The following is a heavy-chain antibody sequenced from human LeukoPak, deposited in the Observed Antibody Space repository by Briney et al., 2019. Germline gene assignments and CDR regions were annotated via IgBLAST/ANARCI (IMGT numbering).Heavy chain of an antibody. CDR1: GYTFTSYG. J-gene: IGHJ1*01. CDR3: ARDHYYDSSGRF. CDR2: ISAYNGNT. V-gene: IGHV1-18*01. Sequence: ASVNVSCKASGYTFTSYGISWVRQASGQGLGWMGWISAYNGNTNYAQKLQGRVTMTTDTSTSTAYMELRSLRSDDTAVYYCARDHYYDSSGRFWGQGTLVTVSS. D-gene: IGHD3-22*01.